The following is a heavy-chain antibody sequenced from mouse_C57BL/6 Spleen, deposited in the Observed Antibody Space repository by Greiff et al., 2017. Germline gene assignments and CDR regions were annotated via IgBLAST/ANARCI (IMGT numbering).Heavy chain of an antibody. D-gene: IGHD2-5*01. CDR1: GYTFTSYW. CDR2: IHPNSGST. V-gene: IGHV1-64*01. J-gene: IGHJ4*01. Sequence: VKLQQPGAELVKPGASVKLSCKASGYTFTSYWMHWVKQRPGQGLEWIGMIHPNSGSTNYNEKFKGKATLTVDKSSSTAYMQLSSLTSEDSAVYYCAIRSNYSMDYWGQGTSVTVSS. CDR3: AIRSNYSMDY.